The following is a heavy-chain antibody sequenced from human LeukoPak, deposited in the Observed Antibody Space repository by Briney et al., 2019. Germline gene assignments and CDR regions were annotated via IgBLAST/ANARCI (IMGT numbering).Heavy chain of an antibody. J-gene: IGHJ4*02. D-gene: IGHD5-12*01. CDR2: ISGTGGRT. CDR1: EFTFSSYA. V-gene: IGHV3-23*01. CDR3: AKGTAYYDSLFDY. Sequence: GGSLRLSCAASEFTFSSYAMNWIRQSPGKGLQWVSRISGTGGRTSYADSVKGRFTISRDNSKNTLFLQMNSLRPEGTAVYYCAKGTAYYDSLFDYWGQGTLVTVSS.